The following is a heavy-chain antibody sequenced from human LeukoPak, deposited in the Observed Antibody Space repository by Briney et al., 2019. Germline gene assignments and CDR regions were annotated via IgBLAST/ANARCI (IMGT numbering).Heavy chain of an antibody. CDR3: ASLQLLWFGELLPYFDY. CDR1: GGSISSSSYY. J-gene: IGHJ4*02. D-gene: IGHD3-10*01. V-gene: IGHV4-39*01. Sequence: PSETLSLTCTVSGGSISSSSYYWGWIRQPPGKGLEWIGSIYYSGSTYYNPSLKSRVTISVDTSKNQFSLKLSSVTAADTAVYYCASLQLLWFGELLPYFDYWGQGTLVTVSS. CDR2: IYYSGST.